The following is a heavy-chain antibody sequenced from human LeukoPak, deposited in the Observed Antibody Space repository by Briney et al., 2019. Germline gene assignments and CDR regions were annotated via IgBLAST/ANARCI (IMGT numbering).Heavy chain of an antibody. V-gene: IGHV3-74*01. Sequence: GGSLRLSCEASGFSLSGSWMHWVRQAPGKGLMWVSQSKYDGSTKSYAASVRGRFTISRDNAKNTPYLHMDSLRAEDTVVYYCARSDYFHNWGQGTMVVVSA. CDR1: GFSLSGSW. CDR2: SKYDGSTK. CDR3: ARSDYFHN. J-gene: IGHJ3*01. D-gene: IGHD2/OR15-2a*01.